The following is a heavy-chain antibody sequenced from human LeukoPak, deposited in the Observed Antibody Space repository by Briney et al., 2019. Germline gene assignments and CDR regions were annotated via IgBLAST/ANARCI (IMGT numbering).Heavy chain of an antibody. CDR1: GFTFSSYA. CDR2: ISSSSSYI. Sequence: PGGSLRLSCAASGFTFSSYAMSWVRQAPGKGLEWVSSISSSSSYIYYADSVKGRFTISRDNAKNSLYLQMNSLRAEDTAVYYCARDPAVYSSSWYPSYFDYWGQGTLVTVSS. J-gene: IGHJ4*02. CDR3: ARDPAVYSSSWYPSYFDY. V-gene: IGHV3-21*01. D-gene: IGHD6-13*01.